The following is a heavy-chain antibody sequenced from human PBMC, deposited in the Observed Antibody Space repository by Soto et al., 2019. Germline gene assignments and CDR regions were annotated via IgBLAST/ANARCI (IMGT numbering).Heavy chain of an antibody. CDR1: EFTFDDYA. V-gene: IGHV3-9*01. D-gene: IGHD6-19*01. CDR3: AKDRLSGIAVAGIIDY. CDR2: ISWNSGSI. J-gene: IGHJ4*02. Sequence: EVQLVESGGGLVQPGRSLRLSCAVSEFTFDDYALHWVRQAPGKGLEWVSGISWNSGSIGYADSVKGRFTISRDNAKNSLYLQMNSLRAEDTALYYCAKDRLSGIAVAGIIDYWGQGTLVTVSS.